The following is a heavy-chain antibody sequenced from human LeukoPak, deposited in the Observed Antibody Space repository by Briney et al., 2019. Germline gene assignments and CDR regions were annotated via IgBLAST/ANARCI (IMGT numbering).Heavy chain of an antibody. V-gene: IGHV4-59*01. CDR2: IYYSGST. Sequence: SETLSLTCTVSGGSISSYYWSWIRQPPGKGLEWIGYIYYSGSTNYNPSLKSRVTISVDTSKNQFSLKLSSVTAADTAVYYCARLLYGDYDAFDIWGQGTMVTVSS. CDR1: GGSISSYY. CDR3: ARLLYGDYDAFDI. J-gene: IGHJ3*02. D-gene: IGHD4-17*01.